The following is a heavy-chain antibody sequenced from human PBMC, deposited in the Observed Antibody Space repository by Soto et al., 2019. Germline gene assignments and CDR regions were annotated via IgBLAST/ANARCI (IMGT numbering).Heavy chain of an antibody. CDR3: AREEGGAISWYSYMDV. Sequence: KGLEWIGEINHSGSTNYNPSLKSRVTISVDTSKNQFSLKLSSVTAADTAVYYCAREEGGAISWYSYMDV. J-gene: IGHJ6*03. D-gene: IGHD6-13*01. CDR2: INHSGST. V-gene: IGHV4-34*01.